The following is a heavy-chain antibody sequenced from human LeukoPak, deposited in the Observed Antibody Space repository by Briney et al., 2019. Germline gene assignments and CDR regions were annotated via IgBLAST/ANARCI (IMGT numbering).Heavy chain of an antibody. CDR2: IYTSGST. CDR3: ARDLSGYPYYFDY. CDR1: GGSISSYY. D-gene: IGHD6-25*01. Sequence: SETLSLTCTVSGGSISSYYWSWIRQPPGKRLEWIGRIYTSGSTNYNPSLKSRVTISVDTSKNQFSLKLSSVTAADTAVYYCARDLSGYPYYFDYWGQGTLVTVSS. V-gene: IGHV4-4*08. J-gene: IGHJ4*02.